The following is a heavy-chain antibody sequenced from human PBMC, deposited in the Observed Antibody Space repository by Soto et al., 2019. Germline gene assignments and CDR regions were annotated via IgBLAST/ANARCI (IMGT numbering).Heavy chain of an antibody. CDR3: ASLAAATKTPQEETNDAFDI. CDR2: ISSSSSYI. V-gene: IGHV3-21*01. CDR1: ECTCGGYS. Sequence: GLSNRVSWRAAECTCGGYSGNWVSKEPGKGLEWVSSISSSSSYIYYADSVKGRFTISRDNAKNSLYLQMNSLRAEDTAVYYCASLAAATKTPQEETNDAFDIWGQGTMVTVSS. D-gene: IGHD6-13*01. J-gene: IGHJ3*02.